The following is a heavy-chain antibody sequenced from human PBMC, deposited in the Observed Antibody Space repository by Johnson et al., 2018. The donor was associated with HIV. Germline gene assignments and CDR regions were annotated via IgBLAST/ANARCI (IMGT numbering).Heavy chain of an antibody. J-gene: IGHJ3*02. Sequence: QEQLVESGGGLVQPGGSLRLSCAASGFTFSSYAMHWVRQAPGKGLEWITVISYDGSNKYYADPVKGRFPISRDNSKNTLYLQMDSLRAGDTALYYCARAKRDYYGSGGVGAFDTWGQGTMVTVSS. CDR3: ARAKRDYYGSGGVGAFDT. D-gene: IGHD3-10*01. V-gene: IGHV3-30*14. CDR1: GFTFSSYA. CDR2: ISYDGSNK.